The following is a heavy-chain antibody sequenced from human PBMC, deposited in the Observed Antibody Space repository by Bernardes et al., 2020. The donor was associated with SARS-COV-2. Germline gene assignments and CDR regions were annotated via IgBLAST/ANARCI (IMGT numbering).Heavy chain of an antibody. CDR1: GDSVSSNSAA. J-gene: IGHJ6*02. CDR3: ARDLGLEPKAIYYYYYYGMDV. V-gene: IGHV6-1*01. D-gene: IGHD1-1*01. Sequence: SQTLALTCAISGDSVSSNSAAWNWIRQSPSRGLEWLGRTYYRSKWYNDYAVSVKSRITINPDTSKNQFSLQLNSVTPEDTAVYYCARDLGLEPKAIYYYYYYGMDVWGQGTTVTVSS. CDR2: TYYRSKWYN.